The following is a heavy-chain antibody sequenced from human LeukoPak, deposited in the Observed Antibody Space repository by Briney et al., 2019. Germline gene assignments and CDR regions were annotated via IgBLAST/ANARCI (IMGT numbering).Heavy chain of an antibody. CDR3: ARGSYYDPRRFDP. J-gene: IGHJ5*02. D-gene: IGHD3-3*01. V-gene: IGHV1-3*01. CDR2: INAGNGNT. Sequence: ASVKVSCKASGYTFTSYAMHWVRQAPGQRLEWMGWINAGNGNTKYSQKFQGRVTMTRNTSISTAYMELSSLRSEDTAVYYCARGSYYDPRRFDPWGQGTLVTVSS. CDR1: GYTFTSYA.